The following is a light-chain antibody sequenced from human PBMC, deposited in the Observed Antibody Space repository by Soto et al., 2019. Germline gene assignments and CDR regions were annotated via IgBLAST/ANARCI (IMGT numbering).Light chain of an antibody. Sequence: EIVMTQSPATLSVSPGERATLSCRASQSVSINLAWYQQKPGQAPRLLIYGASTRATGIPARFSGSGSGTEFTLTISGLQSEDFAVYYCQQYYNWPPETFGPGTKVD. CDR3: QQYYNWPPET. J-gene: IGKJ3*01. CDR2: GAS. V-gene: IGKV3-15*01. CDR1: QSVSIN.